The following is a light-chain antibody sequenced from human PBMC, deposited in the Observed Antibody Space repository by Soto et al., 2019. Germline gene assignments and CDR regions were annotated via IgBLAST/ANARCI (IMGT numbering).Light chain of an antibody. J-gene: IGLJ3*02. CDR1: SSDVGGYNY. CDR3: SSYTSSSTLV. V-gene: IGLV2-14*01. Sequence: QSALTQPASVSGSPGQSITISCTGTSSDVGGYNYVSWYQQYPGKVPKLMIYAVSNRPSGVSNRFAGSKSGNTASLTISGLQAEDEVDYYCSSYTSSSTLVFGGGTKVTVL. CDR2: AVS.